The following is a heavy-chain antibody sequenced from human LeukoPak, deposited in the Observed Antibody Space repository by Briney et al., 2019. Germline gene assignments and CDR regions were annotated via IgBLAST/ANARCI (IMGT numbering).Heavy chain of an antibody. CDR3: ATNSSWFDY. CDR1: GGSISSGSYY. J-gene: IGHJ4*02. CDR2: IYTSGST. D-gene: IGHD6-13*01. Sequence: SETLSLTCTVSGGSISSGSYYWSWIRQPAGKGLEWIGCIYTSGSTNYNPSLKSRVTISVDTSKNQLFLKLRSVSTADTAVYYCATNSSWFDYWGQGTLVTVSS. V-gene: IGHV4-61*10.